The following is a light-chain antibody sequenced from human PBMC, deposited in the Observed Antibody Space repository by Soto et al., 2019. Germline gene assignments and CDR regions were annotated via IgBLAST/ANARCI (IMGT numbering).Light chain of an antibody. V-gene: IGLV2-18*02. CDR2: DVN. J-gene: IGLJ1*01. CDR1: SSDVGSYNR. Sequence: QSALTQPPSVSGSPGQSVALSCTGTSSDVGSYNRVSWYQQPPGTAPKLMIYDVNNRPSGVPDRFSGSKSGNTASLTISGLQHEDEAEYYCSSYTISSTYVFGTGTKLTVL. CDR3: SSYTISSTYV.